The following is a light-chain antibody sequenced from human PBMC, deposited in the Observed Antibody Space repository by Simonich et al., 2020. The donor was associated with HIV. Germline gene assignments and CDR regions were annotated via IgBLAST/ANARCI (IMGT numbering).Light chain of an antibody. Sequence: EIVMTQSQATLSVAPGERDTLPCRASQSVSSNLAWYRQRPGQAPRFLIYGASTRATGIPARFSGSGSGTEFTLTISSLQSEDFAVYYCQQYNNWPPWTFGQGTKVEIK. CDR2: GAS. V-gene: IGKV3-15*01. CDR1: QSVSSN. J-gene: IGKJ1*01. CDR3: QQYNNWPPWT.